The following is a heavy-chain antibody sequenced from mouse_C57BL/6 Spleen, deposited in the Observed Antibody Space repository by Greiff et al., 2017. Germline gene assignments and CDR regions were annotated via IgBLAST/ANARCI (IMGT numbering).Heavy chain of an antibody. CDR2: IHPNSGNT. V-gene: IGHV1-64*01. J-gene: IGHJ2*01. Sequence: QVQLQQPGAELVKPGASVKLSCKASGYTFTSYWMHWVKQRPGQGLEWIGMIHPNSGNTNYNEKFKSKATLTVDKSSSTAYMQLSSLTSEDSAVYYCARSDDGYHFDDWGQGTTLTVSS. CDR3: ARSDDGYHFDD. D-gene: IGHD2-3*01. CDR1: GYTFTSYW.